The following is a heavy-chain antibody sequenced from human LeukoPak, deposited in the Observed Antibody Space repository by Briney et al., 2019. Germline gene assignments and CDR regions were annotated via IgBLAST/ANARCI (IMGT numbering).Heavy chain of an antibody. V-gene: IGHV3-30*18. D-gene: IGHD2-2*01. CDR3: AKDPTNIVEIPAALLSSVRRNTRTRFDY. CDR2: ISYDGSNK. Sequence: PRGSLRLSCTAPGFTFSSSGMHWVRQAPGKGLEWVAVISYDGSNKHYARSVKGRFTISRDNSKNILYLQMNSLRAEDTAVYYCAKDPTNIVEIPAALLSSVRRNTRTRFDYWGQGTLVTVSS. J-gene: IGHJ4*02. CDR1: GFTFSSSG.